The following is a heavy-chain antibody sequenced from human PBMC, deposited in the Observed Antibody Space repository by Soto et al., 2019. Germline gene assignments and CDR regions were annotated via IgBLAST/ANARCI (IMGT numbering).Heavy chain of an antibody. V-gene: IGHV3-33*01. Sequence: QVQLVESGGGVVQPGRSLRLSCAASGFTFSSYGMHWVRQAPGKGLEWVAVIWYDGSNKYYADSVKGRFTISRDNSKNTLYLQMNSLRAEDTAVYYCARDREYDFGSGYSYPGYWGQGTLVTVSS. J-gene: IGHJ4*02. D-gene: IGHD3-3*01. CDR3: ARDREYDFGSGYSYPGY. CDR1: GFTFSSYG. CDR2: IWYDGSNK.